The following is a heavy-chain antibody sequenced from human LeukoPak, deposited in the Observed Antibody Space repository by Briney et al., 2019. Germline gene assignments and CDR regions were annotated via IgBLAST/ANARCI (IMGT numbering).Heavy chain of an antibody. CDR3: AREEVLLDGMGDAGVIFQH. CDR2: IKQDGSEK. D-gene: IGHD3-10*01. V-gene: IGHV3-7*01. CDR1: GFTFSSYW. Sequence: GGSLRLSCAASGFTFSSYWMSWVRQAPGKGLEWVANIKQDGSEKYYVDSVKGRFTISRDNAKNSLYLQMNSLRAEDTAVYYCAREEVLLDGMGDAGVIFQHWGQGTLVTVSS. J-gene: IGHJ1*01.